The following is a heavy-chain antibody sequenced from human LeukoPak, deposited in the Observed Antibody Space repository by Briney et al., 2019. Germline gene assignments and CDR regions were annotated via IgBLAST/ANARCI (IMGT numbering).Heavy chain of an antibody. Sequence: GGSLTLSCAASGFTFSRYDMHWVRQPIGKGLEWVSAIGTGGETYYLDSVKGRFTISRENAKSSFYLQMSSLRAGDTAVYYCARGPRYGSSDYPNYGMDVWGQGTTVTVSS. D-gene: IGHD3-22*01. CDR2: IGTGGET. V-gene: IGHV3-13*01. CDR3: ARGPRYGSSDYPNYGMDV. J-gene: IGHJ6*02. CDR1: GFTFSRYD.